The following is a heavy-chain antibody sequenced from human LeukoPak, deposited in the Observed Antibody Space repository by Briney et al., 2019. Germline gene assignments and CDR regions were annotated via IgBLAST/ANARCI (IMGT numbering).Heavy chain of an antibody. D-gene: IGHD6-13*01. CDR2: ISCSGSTI. Sequence: GGSLSLSCTASGFTISSYELSCLRRHPPGKVLGCTCISCSGSTIYYAASVKGRFTIPGDTAKNLFYLKINSLRAGDTAVYYWATDGGPAYSSSWYLYWGKGSLVTVSS. CDR3: ATDGGPAYSSSWYLY. CDR1: GFTISSYE. J-gene: IGHJ4*02. V-gene: IGHV3-48*03.